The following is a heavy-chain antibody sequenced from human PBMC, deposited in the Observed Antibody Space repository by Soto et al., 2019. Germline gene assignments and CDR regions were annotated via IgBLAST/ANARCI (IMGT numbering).Heavy chain of an antibody. CDR2: ISSSSSYM. Sequence: ESGGGLVKPGGSLRLSCATSGFTFSAYGMNWVRQAPGKGLEWVAYISSSSSYMYYADSVRGRFTVSRDNAKKSLHLEMNSLRADDTAVYYCARDFPRLLPHLTSGYFQHWGQGTLVTVSS. D-gene: IGHD1-26*01. V-gene: IGHV3-21*01. CDR3: ARDFPRLLPHLTSGYFQH. CDR1: GFTFSAYG. J-gene: IGHJ1*01.